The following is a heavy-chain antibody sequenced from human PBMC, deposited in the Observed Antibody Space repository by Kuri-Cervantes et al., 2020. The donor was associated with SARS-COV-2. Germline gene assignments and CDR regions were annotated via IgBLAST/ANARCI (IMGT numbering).Heavy chain of an antibody. V-gene: IGHV3-49*03. D-gene: IGHD3-10*01. CDR3: TTGPSVAVRPDSYFYMDV. CDR1: GFIFSNAW. Sequence: GESLKISCAASGFIFSNAWMSWFRQIPGKGLEWVGFSRSKAYGGTSEYAASVKDRFTISRDDTGTIAYLQMNSLKTEDTAVYYCTTGPSVAVRPDSYFYMDVWGKGTTVTVSS. J-gene: IGHJ6*03. CDR2: SRSKAYGGTS.